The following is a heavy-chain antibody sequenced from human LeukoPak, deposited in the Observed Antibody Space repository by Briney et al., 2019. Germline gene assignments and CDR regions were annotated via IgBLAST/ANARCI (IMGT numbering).Heavy chain of an antibody. V-gene: IGHV1-2*02. CDR3: ARNGQLLSGGNWFDP. D-gene: IGHD2-2*01. Sequence: GASVKVSCKASGYIFTGYYMHWVRQAPGQGPEWMGWINPNNDDTKYAQKFQGRVTMTRDTSVTTAYMELTSLRSDDTALYYCARNGQLLSGGNWFDPWGQGALVTVSS. CDR2: INPNNDDT. J-gene: IGHJ5*02. CDR1: GYIFTGYY.